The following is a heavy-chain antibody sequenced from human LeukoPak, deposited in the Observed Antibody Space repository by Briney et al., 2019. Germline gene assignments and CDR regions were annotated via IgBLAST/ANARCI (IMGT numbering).Heavy chain of an antibody. CDR1: GDSISSSSSY. Sequence: SETLSLTCTVSGDSISSSSSYWGWIRQPPGKGLEWIGSIYYSGSTYYNTSLKSRVTISVDTSKNQFSLKLSSVTAADTAVYYCAREERGDYDFWSGYHKNWFDPWGQGTLVTVSS. CDR2: IYYSGST. CDR3: AREERGDYDFWSGYHKNWFDP. J-gene: IGHJ5*02. V-gene: IGHV4-39*07. D-gene: IGHD3-3*01.